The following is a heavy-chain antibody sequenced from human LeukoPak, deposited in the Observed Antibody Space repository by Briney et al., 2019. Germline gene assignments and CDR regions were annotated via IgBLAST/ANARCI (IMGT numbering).Heavy chain of an antibody. D-gene: IGHD3-10*01. CDR1: GGSISSYY. J-gene: IGHJ5*02. CDR3: ARQGGDTMVRGVVRDWFDP. CDR2: IYYSGST. V-gene: IGHV4-59*01. Sequence: PSETLSLTCTVSGGSISSYYWRWIRQPPGKGLEWIGYIYYSGSTNYNPSLKSRVTISVDTSKNQFSLKLSSVTAADTAVYYCARQGGDTMVRGVVRDWFDPWGQGTLVTVSS.